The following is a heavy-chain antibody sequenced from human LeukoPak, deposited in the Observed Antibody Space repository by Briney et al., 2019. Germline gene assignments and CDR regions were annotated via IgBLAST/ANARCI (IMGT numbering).Heavy chain of an antibody. CDR3: ARDNYAGANWFDP. V-gene: IGHV1-69*05. CDR1: GGTFSSYA. D-gene: IGHD1-7*01. CDR2: IIPIFGTA. Sequence: SVKVSCKASGGTFSSYAISWVRQAPGQGLEWMGGIIPIFGTANYAQKFQGRVTITTDESTSTAYMELSSLRSEDTAVYYCARDNYAGANWFDPWSQGTLVTVSS. J-gene: IGHJ5*02.